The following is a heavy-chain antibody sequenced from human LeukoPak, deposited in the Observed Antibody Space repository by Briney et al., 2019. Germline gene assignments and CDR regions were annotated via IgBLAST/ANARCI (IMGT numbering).Heavy chain of an antibody. D-gene: IGHD2-8*01. Sequence: KSGESLKISCKGPGFSFSTYWIAWVRHMPGKGLEWMGIIYPSDSDTRYSPSSQGQVTISADKSISTAYLQWSSLKASDTAMYYCARSPNHNWFDPWGQGTLVTVSS. CDR3: ARSPNHNWFDP. CDR1: GFSFSTYW. CDR2: IYPSDSDT. V-gene: IGHV5-51*01. J-gene: IGHJ5*02.